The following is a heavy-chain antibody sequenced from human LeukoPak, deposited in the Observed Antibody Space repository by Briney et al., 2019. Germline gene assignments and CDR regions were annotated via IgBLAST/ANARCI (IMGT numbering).Heavy chain of an antibody. CDR2: ISSSGSTI. CDR1: GFTFSSYE. Sequence: GGSLRLSCAASGFTFSSYEMNWVRQAPGKGLEWVSYISSSGSTIYYADSVKGRFTISRDNAKNSLSLQMNSLRAEDTAVYYCARVRSESYYVFDSWGQGTLVTVSS. J-gene: IGHJ4*02. D-gene: IGHD1-26*01. CDR3: ARVRSESYYVFDS. V-gene: IGHV3-48*03.